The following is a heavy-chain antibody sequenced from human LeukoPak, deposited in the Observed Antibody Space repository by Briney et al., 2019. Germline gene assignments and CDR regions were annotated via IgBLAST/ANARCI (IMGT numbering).Heavy chain of an antibody. CDR1: GGSISSYY. J-gene: IGHJ6*03. D-gene: IGHD2-2*01. V-gene: IGHV4-59*01. Sequence: NPSETLSLTCTVSGGSISSYYWSWIRQPPGKGLEWIGYIYYSGSTNYNPSLKSRVTISVDTSKNQFSLKLSSVTAADTAVYYCARDIVVVPAAKNYYYYYMDVWGKGTTVTVSS. CDR3: ARDIVVVPAAKNYYYYYMDV. CDR2: IYYSGST.